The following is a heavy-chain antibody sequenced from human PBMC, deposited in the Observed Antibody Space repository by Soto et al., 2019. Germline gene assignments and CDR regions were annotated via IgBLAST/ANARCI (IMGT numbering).Heavy chain of an antibody. J-gene: IGHJ4*02. D-gene: IGHD3-3*01. CDR2: ISYDGSNK. V-gene: IGHV3-30*18. CDR1: GFTFSSYG. Sequence: GGSLRLSCAASGFTFSSYGMHWVRQAPGKGLEWVAVISYDGSNKYYADSVKGRFTISRDNSKNTLYLQMNSLRAEDTAVYYCAKAATRITLLGVAPHGRVHYWCQANLLTVS. CDR3: AKAATRITLLGVAPHGRVHY.